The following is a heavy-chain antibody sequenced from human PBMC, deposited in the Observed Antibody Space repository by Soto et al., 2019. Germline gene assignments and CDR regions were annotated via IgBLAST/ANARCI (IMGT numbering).Heavy chain of an antibody. J-gene: IGHJ4*02. V-gene: IGHV3-49*04. CDR1: GFTFGGYA. Sequence: GGSLRLSCTASGFTFGGYAMSWVRQSPGKGLEWVGCIGSSASGGTTAYAASVNGRFTISRDDSKSIAYLQMNSLKTEDAAVYYCTRVGGILEWWGYYFDYWGQGTLVTVSS. CDR2: IGSSASGGTT. CDR3: TRVGGILEWWGYYFDY. D-gene: IGHD3-3*01.